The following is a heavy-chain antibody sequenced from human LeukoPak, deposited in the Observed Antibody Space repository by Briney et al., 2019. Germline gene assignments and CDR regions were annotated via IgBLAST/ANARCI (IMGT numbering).Heavy chain of an antibody. CDR1: GFTFSSYA. Sequence: GGSLRLSCAASGFTFSSYAMSWVRQAPGKGLEWVSSIRDSGGRTYYADSVVGRFTISRDNSKNSLYLQMNSLRTEDTALYYCAKAKPTEDAFDIWGQGTMVTVSS. V-gene: IGHV3-23*01. CDR2: IRDSGGRT. D-gene: IGHD1-14*01. CDR3: AKAKPTEDAFDI. J-gene: IGHJ3*02.